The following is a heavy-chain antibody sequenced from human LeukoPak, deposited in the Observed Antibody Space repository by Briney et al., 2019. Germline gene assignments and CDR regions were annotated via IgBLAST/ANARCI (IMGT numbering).Heavy chain of an antibody. D-gene: IGHD6-13*01. CDR1: GYSFSNFW. Sequence: GESLKISCQGSGYSFSNFWIGWVRQMPGKGLEWMGIIYSGDSDTRYSPSFQGQVIISADRSVNTVYLQWDSLKASDTAMYYCARTGYTSRWATDYWGQGTLVTVSS. CDR3: ARTGYTSRWATDY. CDR2: IYSGDSDT. J-gene: IGHJ4*02. V-gene: IGHV5-51*01.